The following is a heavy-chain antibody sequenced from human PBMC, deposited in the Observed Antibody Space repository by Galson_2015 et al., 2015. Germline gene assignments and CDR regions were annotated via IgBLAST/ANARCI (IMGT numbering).Heavy chain of an antibody. Sequence: SLRLSCAASGITFSIYGMTWVRQPPGKGLEWVSSVGTDDTYYADSVKGRFTISRDNYESMLYLQMSSLRDEDTAMYYCVKDRVAGNGLWDAFDIWGQGTMVTASS. CDR1: GITFSIYG. V-gene: IGHV3-23*01. J-gene: IGHJ3*02. D-gene: IGHD3/OR15-3a*01. CDR2: VGTDDT. CDR3: VKDRVAGNGLWDAFDI.